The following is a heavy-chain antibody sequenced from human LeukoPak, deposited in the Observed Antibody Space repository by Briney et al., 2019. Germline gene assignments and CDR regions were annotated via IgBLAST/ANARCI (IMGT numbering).Heavy chain of an antibody. CDR3: ASSSYSYGSDY. V-gene: IGHV1-2*02. D-gene: IGHD5-18*01. J-gene: IGHJ4*02. CDR1: GYTFSGYY. CDR2: INPNSGGT. Sequence: ASVKVSCKASGYTFSGYYMNWVRQAPGQGLEWMGWINPNSGGTKYAQKFQGRVTMTRDTSTSTAYMELRSLRSDDTAVYYCASSSYSYGSDYWGQGTLVTVSS.